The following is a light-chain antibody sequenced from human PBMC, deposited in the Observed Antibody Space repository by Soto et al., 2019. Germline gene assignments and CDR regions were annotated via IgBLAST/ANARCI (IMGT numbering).Light chain of an antibody. V-gene: IGLV3-21*02. CDR1: NIGSES. CDR2: DDS. J-gene: IGLJ2*01. CDR3: QVWDSGSDHVV. Sequence: SYELTQPPSVSVAPGQTASITCGGNNIGSESVHWYQQKPGQAPVLVVYDDSDRPSGIPDRFSGSNSGNTATLTISRVEAGDEADYYCQVWDSGSDHVVFGGGTKLTVL.